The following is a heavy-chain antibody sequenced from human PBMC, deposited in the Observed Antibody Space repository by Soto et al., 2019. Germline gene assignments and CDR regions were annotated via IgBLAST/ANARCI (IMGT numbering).Heavy chain of an antibody. CDR2: LSGSGDNA. V-gene: IGHV3-23*01. Sequence: EVQLLESGGGLVQPGGSLRLSCAASGFTASGFTFSSSAMSWVRQAPGKGLEWVSTLSGSGDNAYYADSVRGRFTISRDNFRNTVFLQMNSLSAEDTAIYYCAKDHQSSVYPAYLQQWGQGTLITVSS. CDR3: AKDHQSSVYPAYLQQ. J-gene: IGHJ1*01. D-gene: IGHD3-22*01. CDR1: GFTFSSSA.